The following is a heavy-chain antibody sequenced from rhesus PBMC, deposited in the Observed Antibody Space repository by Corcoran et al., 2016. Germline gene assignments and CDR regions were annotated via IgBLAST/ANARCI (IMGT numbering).Heavy chain of an antibody. CDR1: GGSIRGYY. V-gene: IGHV4-160*01. CDR2: IYGSGGNT. J-gene: IGHJ4*01. Sequence: QVQLQESGPGLVKPSETLSLTCAGSGGSIRGYYWSWIRQPPGKGREWIGRIYGSGGNTDYNPSLKSRVTISTDTSKNQFSLKLSSVTAADTAVYYCARASRIDYWGQGVLVTVSS. CDR3: ARASRIDY.